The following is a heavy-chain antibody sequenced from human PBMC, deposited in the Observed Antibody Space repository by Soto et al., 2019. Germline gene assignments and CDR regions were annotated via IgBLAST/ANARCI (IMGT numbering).Heavy chain of an antibody. CDR2: ISYDGSNK. J-gene: IGHJ4*02. D-gene: IGHD3-3*01. CDR3: AKEGHIFGVVTYFDY. CDR1: GFTLSSYG. V-gene: IGHV3-30*18. Sequence: QVQLVESGGGGVQPGRSLRLSCAASGFTLSSYGMHWVRQAPGKGLEWVAVISYDGSNKYYADSVKGRFTISRDNSKNTLYLQMNSLGAEDTAVYYCAKEGHIFGVVTYFDYWGQGTLVTVSA.